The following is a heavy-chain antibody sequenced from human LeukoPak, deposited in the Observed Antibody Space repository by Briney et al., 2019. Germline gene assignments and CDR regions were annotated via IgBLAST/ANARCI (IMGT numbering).Heavy chain of an antibody. J-gene: IGHJ4*02. CDR2: IYYSGST. Sequence: PSETLSLTCTVSGGSISSYYWSWIRQPPGKGLEWIGYIYYSGSTNYNPSLKSRVTISVDTSKNQFSLKLTSVTAADTAVYYCARGACSGGSCYRIGVAYFDYWGQGALVTVSS. V-gene: IGHV4-59*01. CDR3: ARGACSGGSCYRIGVAYFDY. D-gene: IGHD2-15*01. CDR1: GGSISSYY.